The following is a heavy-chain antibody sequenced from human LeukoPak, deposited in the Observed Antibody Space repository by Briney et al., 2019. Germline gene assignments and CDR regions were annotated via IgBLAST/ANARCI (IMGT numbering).Heavy chain of an antibody. CDR1: GFTFSSYA. V-gene: IGHV3-30-3*01. Sequence: PGRSLRLSCAASGFTFSSYAMHWVRQAPGKGLEWVAVISYDGSNKYYADSVKGRFTISRDNSKNTLYLQMNSLRAEDTAVYYCARLELSSSGWFDYWGQGTLVTVSS. CDR3: ARLELSSSGWFDY. D-gene: IGHD6-19*01. CDR2: ISYDGSNK. J-gene: IGHJ4*02.